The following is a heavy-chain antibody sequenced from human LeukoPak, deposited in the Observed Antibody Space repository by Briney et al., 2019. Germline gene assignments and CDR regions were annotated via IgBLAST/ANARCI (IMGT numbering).Heavy chain of an antibody. J-gene: IGHJ6*03. CDR2: IYHNGIT. Sequence: SETLALTCTVSGYSISGGYYWDWIRQPPGKGLEWIGSIYHNGITYYNPSLKSRVSISVDTSKNQFSLKLSSVTAADTAVYYCARDHVEAYSSGWKDYYYYMDVWGKGTTVTISS. CDR3: ARDHVEAYSSGWKDYYYYMDV. V-gene: IGHV4-38-2*02. CDR1: GYSISGGYY. D-gene: IGHD6-19*01.